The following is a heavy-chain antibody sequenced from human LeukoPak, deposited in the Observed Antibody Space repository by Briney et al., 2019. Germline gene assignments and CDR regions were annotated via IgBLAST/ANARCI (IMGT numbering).Heavy chain of an antibody. J-gene: IGHJ4*02. CDR3: ARDPSYSGSYRFDY. CDR2: ISSSSSYI. CDR1: GFTFSSYS. Sequence: GGSLRLSCAASGFTFSSYSMNWVRQAPGKGLEWVSSISSSSSYIYYADSVKGRFTISRDNAKNSLYLQMNSLRAEDTAVYYCARDPSYSGSYRFDYWGQGTLVTVSS. V-gene: IGHV3-21*01. D-gene: IGHD1-26*01.